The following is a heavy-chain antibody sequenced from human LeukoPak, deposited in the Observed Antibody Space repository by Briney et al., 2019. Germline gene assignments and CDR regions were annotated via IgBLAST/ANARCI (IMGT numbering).Heavy chain of an antibody. J-gene: IGHJ4*02. CDR2: LYYSGST. CDR1: GGSISSYY. Sequence: SETLPLTCTVSGGSISSYYWSWIRQPPGKELEWIGYLYYSGSTNYNPSFKSRVTMSVDTSKNQFSLKLNSMTAADTAVYFCARGRYNDYGFDYWGQGTLVTVSS. D-gene: IGHD4-17*01. CDR3: ARGRYNDYGFDY. V-gene: IGHV4-59*01.